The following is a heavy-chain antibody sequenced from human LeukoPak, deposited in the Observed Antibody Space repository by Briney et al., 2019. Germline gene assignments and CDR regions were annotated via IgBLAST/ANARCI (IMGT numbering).Heavy chain of an antibody. CDR2: INRNGNT. CDR3: ARGGLSPGLFDY. Sequence: PSETLSLTCAISDEPFSGYYWGWIRQPPGKGLELIGEINRNGNTDYNPSLRSRVSMSIDTSKNQFSLKLISVTAADTAVYYCARGGLSPGLFDYWGQGTLVTVSS. D-gene: IGHD3-10*01. J-gene: IGHJ4*02. CDR1: DEPFSGYY. V-gene: IGHV4-34*01.